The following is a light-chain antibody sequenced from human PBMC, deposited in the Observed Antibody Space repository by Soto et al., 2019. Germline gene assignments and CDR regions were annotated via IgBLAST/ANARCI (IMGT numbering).Light chain of an antibody. Sequence: QSALTQPASVSGSPGQSITISCTGTSNDVGGYNYVSWYQQYPGKAPKLMIYDVSNRPSGVSNRFSGSKSGNTASLTISGLQAEDGADYYCSSYTSSSYTSSSTLYVFGTGTKVTVL. J-gene: IGLJ1*01. CDR3: SSYTSSSYTSSSTLYV. CDR2: DVS. CDR1: SNDVGGYNY. V-gene: IGLV2-14*01.